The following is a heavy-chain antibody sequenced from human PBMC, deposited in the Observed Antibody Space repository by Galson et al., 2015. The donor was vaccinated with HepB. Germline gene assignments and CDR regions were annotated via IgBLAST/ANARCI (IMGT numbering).Heavy chain of an antibody. D-gene: IGHD6-13*01. J-gene: IGHJ2*01. CDR1: GDSVSGNSAT. CDR3: ARGRAASGQWYFDL. V-gene: IGHV6-1*01. CDR2: TYYRSKWYN. Sequence: CAISGDSVSGNSATWNWIRQSPSRGLEWLGRTYYRSKWYNDYALSVKSRITINPDTSKNQFSLQLNSVTPEDTAVYYCARGRAASGQWYFDLWGRGTLVTVSS.